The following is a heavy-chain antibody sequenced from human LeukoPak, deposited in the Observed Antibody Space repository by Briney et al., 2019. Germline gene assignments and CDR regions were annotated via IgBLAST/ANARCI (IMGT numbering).Heavy chain of an antibody. D-gene: IGHD5-18*01. Sequence: PGRSLRLSCAASGFTFSSYGMHWVRQAPGKGLEWVAVIWYDGRNKFYADSLKGRFTISRDNSKNTLYLQMNSLRAEDTAVYYCAKPASEGSFQYSYGYRYWGQGTLVTVSS. CDR3: AKPASEGSFQYSYGYRY. V-gene: IGHV3-33*03. J-gene: IGHJ4*02. CDR1: GFTFSSYG. CDR2: IWYDGRNK.